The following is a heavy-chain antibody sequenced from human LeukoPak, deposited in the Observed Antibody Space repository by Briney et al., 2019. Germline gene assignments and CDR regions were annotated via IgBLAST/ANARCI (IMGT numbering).Heavy chain of an antibody. V-gene: IGHV4-39*07. CDR3: ARGKYYYGSGSYYNENWFDP. CDR1: GGSISSSSYY. D-gene: IGHD3-10*01. CDR2: IYYSGST. Sequence: SETLSLTCTVSGGSISSSSYYWGWIRQPPGKGLEWIGSIYYSGSTYYNPSLKSRVTMSVDTSKNQFSLKLSSVTAADTAVYYCARGKYYYGSGSYYNENWFDPWGQGTLVTVSS. J-gene: IGHJ5*02.